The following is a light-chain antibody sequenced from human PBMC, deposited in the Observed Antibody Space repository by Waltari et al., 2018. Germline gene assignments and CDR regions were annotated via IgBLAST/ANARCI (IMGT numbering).Light chain of an antibody. CDR2: AAS. CDR1: QSINKY. CDR3: LQTYSTLTWT. J-gene: IGKJ1*01. V-gene: IGKV1-39*01. Sequence: DIQMTQSPSSLSASVGDRITITCRASQSINKYLSWYQQKVGKAPKLLIYAASSLQSGVPSRFSGDGSGTDFTLTISSLQPEDFATYYCLQTYSTLTWTFGQGTTVEIK.